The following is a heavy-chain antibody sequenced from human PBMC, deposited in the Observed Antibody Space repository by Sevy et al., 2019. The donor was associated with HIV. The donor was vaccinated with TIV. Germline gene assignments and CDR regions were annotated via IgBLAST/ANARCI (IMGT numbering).Heavy chain of an antibody. J-gene: IGHJ5*02. CDR1: GDIFSNYG. D-gene: IGHD2-21*01. V-gene: IGHV1-69*10. CDR3: AGDRPCGGDCYILDP. Sequence: ASVKVSCKASGDIFSNYGINWVRQAPGQGLQWMGGILPISGLVNYAQKFQGRVTISTDKSTGTVYMALSSLRSEDMAVYYCAGDRPCGGDCYILDPWGQGVLVTVSS. CDR2: ILPISGLV.